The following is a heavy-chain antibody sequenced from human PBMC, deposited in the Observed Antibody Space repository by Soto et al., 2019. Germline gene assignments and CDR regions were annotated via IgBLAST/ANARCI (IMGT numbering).Heavy chain of an antibody. V-gene: IGHV4-59*01. J-gene: IGHJ6*02. Sequence: SETLSLTCTVSGGSISSFYWSWIRQPPGKGLEWIGYIYYSGSTNYNPSLKSRVTISVDTSKNQFSLKLSSVTAADTAVYYCARALNWGSTPIYYYYGMDVWGQGTTVTASS. D-gene: IGHD7-27*01. CDR2: IYYSGST. CDR1: GGSISSFY. CDR3: ARALNWGSTPIYYYYGMDV.